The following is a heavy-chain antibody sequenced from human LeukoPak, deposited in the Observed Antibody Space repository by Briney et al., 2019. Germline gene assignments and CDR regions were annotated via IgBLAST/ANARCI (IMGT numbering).Heavy chain of an antibody. V-gene: IGHV4-59*01. CDR1: GGSISSYY. CDR2: IYYSGST. D-gene: IGHD4-17*01. Sequence: SETLSLTCTVSGGSISSYYWSWIRQPPGKGLEWIGYIYYSGSTNYNPSLKSRVTISVDTSKNQFSLKLSSVTAADTAVYYCARTSPXGDKDYWGQGTLVTVSS. CDR3: ARTSPXGDKDY. J-gene: IGHJ4*02.